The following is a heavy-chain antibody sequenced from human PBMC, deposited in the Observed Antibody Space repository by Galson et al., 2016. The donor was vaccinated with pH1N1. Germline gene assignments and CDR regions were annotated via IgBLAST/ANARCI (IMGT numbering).Heavy chain of an antibody. V-gene: IGHV3-48*03. CDR1: GFSFKTYE. D-gene: IGHD5-24*01. CDR2: IIGSGSIT. Sequence: SLRLSCAASGFSFKTYEMHWVRQAPGKGLEWVSYIIGSGSITNYADSVRGRFTISRDNAKNSVFLQMDSLRDEDTAICYCVREIRDDYNYGNFDYWGQGTLVTVSS. CDR3: VREIRDDYNYGNFDY. J-gene: IGHJ4*02.